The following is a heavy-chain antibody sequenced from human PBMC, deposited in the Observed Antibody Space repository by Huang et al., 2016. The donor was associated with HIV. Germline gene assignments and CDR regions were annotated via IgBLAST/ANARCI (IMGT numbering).Heavy chain of an antibody. D-gene: IGHD1-7*01. J-gene: IGHJ6*02. CDR3: ATKTAAMDI. Sequence: VESGGRLVQPGGSIRLSCVGSTFTFGAYWMSWVRQATGKGLEWVDNIKQDESEKYYVESVKGRFNISRDNAKKVLFLEMNNVRVEDTATYYCATKTAAMDIWGQGTTVTVS. V-gene: IGHV3-7*01. CDR1: TFTFGAYW. CDR2: IKQDESEK.